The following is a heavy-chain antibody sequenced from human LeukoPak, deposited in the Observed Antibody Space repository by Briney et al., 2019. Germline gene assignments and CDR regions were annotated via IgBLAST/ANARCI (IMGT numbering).Heavy chain of an antibody. CDR1: GYSISNGYY. J-gene: IGHJ4*02. CDR3: ARRHSSGWSYY. D-gene: IGHD6-19*01. Sequence: NPSETLSLTCTVSGYSISNGYYWDWIRQPPGRGLEWIGNIYRSGSTSYNPSLKSRVTISVDTSKNQFSLKVNSVTAADTAVYYCARRHSSGWSYYWGQGTLVAVSS. V-gene: IGHV4-38-2*02. CDR2: IYRSGST.